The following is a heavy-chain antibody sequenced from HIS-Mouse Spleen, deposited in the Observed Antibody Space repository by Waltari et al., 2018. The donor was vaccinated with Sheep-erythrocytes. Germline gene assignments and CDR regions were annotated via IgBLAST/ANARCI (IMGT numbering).Heavy chain of an antibody. D-gene: IGHD6-6*01. CDR3: ARDASSSSFDY. CDR1: GYSISSGYY. V-gene: IGHV4-38-2*02. Sequence: QVQLQESGPGLVKPSETLSLTCTVSGYSISSGYYWGWIRQPPGKGLEWIGSIYHSGRTSYNPSLNGRVSISVHPYKHQFPLRLSSVTAAAPAVHYCARDASSSSFDYLGQGTLVTVSS. J-gene: IGHJ4*02. CDR2: IYHSGRT.